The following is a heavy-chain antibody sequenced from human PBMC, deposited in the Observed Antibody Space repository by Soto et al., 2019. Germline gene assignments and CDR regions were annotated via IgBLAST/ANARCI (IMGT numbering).Heavy chain of an antibody. CDR3: ARAHSRPRLRYFDWLSADYYGMDV. D-gene: IGHD3-9*01. CDR1: GFTFSSYE. J-gene: IGHJ6*02. Sequence: GGSLRLSCAASGFTFSSYEMNWVRQAPGKGLEWVSYISSSGSTIYYADSVKGRFTISRDNAKNSLYLQMNSLRAEDTAVYYCARAHSRPRLRYFDWLSADYYGMDVWGQGTTVTVS. V-gene: IGHV3-48*03. CDR2: ISSSGSTI.